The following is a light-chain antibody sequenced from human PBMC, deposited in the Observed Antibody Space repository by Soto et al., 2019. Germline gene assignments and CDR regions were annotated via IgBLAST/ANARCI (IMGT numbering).Light chain of an antibody. CDR3: QQYNSAPPFT. CDR2: AAS. V-gene: IGKV1-27*01. Sequence: DIQMTQSPSSLSASVGDRVTITCRASQGISNYLAWYKQKPGKVPKLLIYAASTLQSGVPSRFSGSGSGTDFTLTISSLQPEDVATYYCQQYNSAPPFTFGPGTKVDIK. CDR1: QGISNY. J-gene: IGKJ3*01.